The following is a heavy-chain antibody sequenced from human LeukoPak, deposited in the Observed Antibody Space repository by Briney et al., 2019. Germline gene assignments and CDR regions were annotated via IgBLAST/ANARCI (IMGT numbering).Heavy chain of an antibody. CDR1: GFTFSSYA. J-gene: IGHJ4*02. D-gene: IGHD6-6*01. CDR2: ISGSGSST. V-gene: IGHV3-23*01. CDR3: AKGRVRQLDPFDY. Sequence: GGSLRLSCAASGFTFSSYAMSWVRQAPGKGLEWVSAISGSGSSTYYADSVKGRFTISRGNSKNTLYLQMNSLRAEDTAVYYCAKGRVRQLDPFDYWGQGTLVTVSS.